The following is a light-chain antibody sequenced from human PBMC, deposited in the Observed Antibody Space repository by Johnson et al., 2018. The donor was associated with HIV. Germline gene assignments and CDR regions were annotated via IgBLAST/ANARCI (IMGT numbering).Light chain of an antibody. J-gene: IGLJ1*01. CDR3: GTWDSGLSGGLYL. CDR1: SSNIGNNY. CDR2: DNN. V-gene: IGLV1-51*01. Sequence: QSVLTQPPSVSAAPGQKVTISCSGSSSNIGNNYVSWYQQLPGTAPKLLIYDNNKRPSGIPDRFSGSKSGTSATLGITGLQTGDEADYYCGTWDSGLSGGLYLFETGTKVTVL.